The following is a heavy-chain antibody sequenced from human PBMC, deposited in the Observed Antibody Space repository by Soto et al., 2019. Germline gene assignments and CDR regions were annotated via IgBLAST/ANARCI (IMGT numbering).Heavy chain of an antibody. CDR1: GYTSTGYY. Sequence: ASVKVSCKASGYTSTGYYMHWVRQAPGQGLEWMGWINPNSGGTNYAQKFQGWVTMTRDTSISTAYMELSRLRSDDTAVYYCARDLYGSGSYYMFDYWGQGTLVTV. D-gene: IGHD3-10*01. CDR2: INPNSGGT. CDR3: ARDLYGSGSYYMFDY. V-gene: IGHV1-2*04. J-gene: IGHJ4*02.